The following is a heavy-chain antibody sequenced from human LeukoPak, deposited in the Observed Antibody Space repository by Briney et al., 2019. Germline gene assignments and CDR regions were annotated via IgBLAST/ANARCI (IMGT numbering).Heavy chain of an antibody. CDR2: IYYSGST. CDR3: ARPDEIDAFDI. D-gene: IGHD5-24*01. J-gene: IGHJ3*02. V-gene: IGHV4-59*01. Sequence: SETLSLTXTVSGGPISSYYWSWIRQPPGKGLEWIGYIYYSGSTNYNPSLKSRVTISVDTSKNQFSLKLSSVTAADTAVYYYARPDEIDAFDIWGQGTMVTVSS. CDR1: GGPISSYY.